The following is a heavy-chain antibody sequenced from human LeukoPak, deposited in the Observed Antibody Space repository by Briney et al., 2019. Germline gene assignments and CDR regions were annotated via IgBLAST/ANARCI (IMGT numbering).Heavy chain of an antibody. CDR2: ISAYNGNT. J-gene: IGHJ4*02. V-gene: IGHV1-18*01. CDR3: ARVDYDSSGYPFDY. CDR1: GYTFTGYG. Sequence: ASVKVSCKASGYTFTGYGISWVRQAPGQGLEWMGWISAYNGNTNYAQKLQGRVTMTTDTSTSTAYMELRSLRSDDTAVYYCARVDYDSSGYPFDYWGQGTLVTVSS. D-gene: IGHD3-22*01.